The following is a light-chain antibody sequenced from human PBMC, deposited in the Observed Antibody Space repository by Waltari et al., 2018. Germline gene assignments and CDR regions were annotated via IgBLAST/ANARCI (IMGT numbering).Light chain of an antibody. V-gene: IGKV4-1*01. CDR3: QRYFDIVL. CDR1: QSVCNNRNNKNH. CDR2: WAS. J-gene: IGKJ5*01. Sequence: DIVVTQSPHSLAVSLGERATINCHPGQSVCNNRNNKNHLAWYQQKPGQPPKLLIYWASTRASGVPDRFSGSGSGTDFTLTISSLQAEDVAVYYCQRYFDIVLFGQGTRVEIK.